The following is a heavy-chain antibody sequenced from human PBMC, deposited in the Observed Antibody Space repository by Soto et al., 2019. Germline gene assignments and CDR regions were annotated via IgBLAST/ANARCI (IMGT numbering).Heavy chain of an antibody. J-gene: IGHJ4*02. CDR2: TYYNGNA. CDR1: GGSIDRSNYY. CDR3: ARHFVAVVIKGWGY. D-gene: IGHD3-10*01. V-gene: IGHV4-39*01. Sequence: SETVSLTCNVSGGSIDRSNYYWDWLRQPPGKGLEWIGTTYYNGNAYYNPSLRSRVSMSVDTSKNQFSLKLISVTAADTAVYYCARHFVAVVIKGWGYWGQGKLVTVSS.